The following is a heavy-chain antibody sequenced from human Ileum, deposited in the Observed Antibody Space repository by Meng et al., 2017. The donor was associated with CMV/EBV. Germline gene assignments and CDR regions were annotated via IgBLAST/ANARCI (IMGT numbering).Heavy chain of an antibody. D-gene: IGHD2-21*01. CDR1: GFTFSSYS. Sequence: GGSLRLSCAASGFTFSSYSMNWVRQAPGKGLEWVSSISSSSSYIYYADSVKGRFTISRDNATNSLYLQMNSLRAEDTAVYYCARVGGDYYYYGMDVWGQGTTVTVSS. J-gene: IGHJ6*02. CDR3: ARVGGDYYYYGMDV. V-gene: IGHV3-21*01. CDR2: ISSSSSYI.